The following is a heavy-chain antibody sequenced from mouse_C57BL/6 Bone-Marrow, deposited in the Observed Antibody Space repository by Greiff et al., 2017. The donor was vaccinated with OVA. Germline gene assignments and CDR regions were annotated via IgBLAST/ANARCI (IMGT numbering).Heavy chain of an antibody. CDR3: ARRWDYVGFDY. V-gene: IGHV1-9*01. Sequence: QVQLQQSGAELMKPGASVKLSCKATGYTFTGYWIAWVTQRPGHGLEWIGEFLPGSGGTNYNEKFKGKATFTADTSSNTAYMQRSSLTTEDSAIYYCARRWDYVGFDYWGQGTTLTVSS. CDR2: FLPGSGGT. D-gene: IGHD1-1*01. CDR1: GYTFTGYW. J-gene: IGHJ2*01.